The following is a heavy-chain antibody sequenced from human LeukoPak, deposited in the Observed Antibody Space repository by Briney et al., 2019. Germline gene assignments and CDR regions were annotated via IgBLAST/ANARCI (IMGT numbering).Heavy chain of an antibody. D-gene: IGHD6-13*01. CDR2: IYYSGST. CDR1: GGSISSSSYY. Sequence: KSSETLSLTCTVSGGSISSSSYYWGWIRQPPGKGLEWIGSIYYSGSTYYNPSLKSRVTISVDTSKNQFPLKLSSVTAADTAVYYCARDREAAAPGVVLDWGQGTLVTVSS. V-gene: IGHV4-39*06. J-gene: IGHJ4*02. CDR3: ARDREAAAPGVVLD.